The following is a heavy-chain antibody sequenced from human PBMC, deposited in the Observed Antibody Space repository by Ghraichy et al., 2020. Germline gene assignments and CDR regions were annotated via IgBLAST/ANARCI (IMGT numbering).Heavy chain of an antibody. D-gene: IGHD3-22*01. CDR1: GGSVINGAYY. CDR2: IFYSGTT. V-gene: IGHV4-61*08. J-gene: IGHJ4*02. Sequence: SETLSLTCIVSGGSVINGAYYWSWIRQPPGEGLEWNGYIFYSGTTNYNPSLKRRVTLSLDTSKNQFSLKLSSVTAADTAVYYCARNRYYDTTGYNYAGFEIDYWGQGTLVTVSS. CDR3: ARNRYYDTTGYNYAGFEIDY.